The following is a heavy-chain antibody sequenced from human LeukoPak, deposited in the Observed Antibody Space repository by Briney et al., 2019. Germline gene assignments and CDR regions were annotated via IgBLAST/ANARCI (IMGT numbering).Heavy chain of an antibody. CDR2: ISGSGGST. CDR3: LVVPAASYMDV. V-gene: IGHV3-23*01. CDR1: GFTFSSYS. D-gene: IGHD2-2*01. Sequence: GGSLRLSCAVSGFTFSSYSMNWVRQAPGKGLEWVSAISGSGGSTYYADSVKGRFTISRDNSKNTLYLQMNSLRAEDTAVYYCLVVPAASYMDVWGKGTTVTVSS. J-gene: IGHJ6*03.